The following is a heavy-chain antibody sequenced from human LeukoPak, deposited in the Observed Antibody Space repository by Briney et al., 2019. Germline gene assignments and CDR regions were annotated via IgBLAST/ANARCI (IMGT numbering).Heavy chain of an antibody. D-gene: IGHD3-22*01. CDR2: VSSSGDST. V-gene: IGHV3-23*01. Sequence: PVGSLRLSCAASGFTFSIYAMSWVRQAPGKGLEWVSSVSSSGDSTFYADSVKDRFTISRDNSKNTLYLQMSRLKAEDTAVYYCAKDRPNYHESNGHYYRRNGDYWGQGTLVTVSS. CDR3: AKDRPNYHESNGHYYRRNGDY. CDR1: GFTFSIYA. J-gene: IGHJ4*02.